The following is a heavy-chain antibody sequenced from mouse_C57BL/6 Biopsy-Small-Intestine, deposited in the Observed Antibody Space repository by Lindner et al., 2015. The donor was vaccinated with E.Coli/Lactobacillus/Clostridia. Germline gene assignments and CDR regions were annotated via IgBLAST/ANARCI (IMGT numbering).Heavy chain of an antibody. CDR3: AYYGSSPYYSDY. Sequence: VQLQESGAELVKPGASVKLSCTASGFNIKDYYMHWVKQRPEQGLEWIGRIDPEDGDTEYAPKFQGKATMTADTSSNTAYLQLSSLTSEDTAVYYCAYYGSSPYYSDYWGQGTTLTVSS. D-gene: IGHD1-1*01. CDR2: IDPEDGDT. J-gene: IGHJ2*01. CDR1: GFNIKDYY. V-gene: IGHV14-1*01.